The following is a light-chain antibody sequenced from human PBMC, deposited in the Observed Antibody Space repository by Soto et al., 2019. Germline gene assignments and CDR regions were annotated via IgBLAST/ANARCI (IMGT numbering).Light chain of an antibody. CDR1: RSDVGGYNY. V-gene: IGLV2-8*01. CDR2: EVN. Sequence: QSALTQPPSASGSPGQSVTISCTGTRSDVGGYNYVSWYQQHPDKVPKLMIYEVNKRPSGVPDRFSGSKSGNTASLTVSGLQAEDEAHYYCCSYAGSNVVFGGGTKLTVL. CDR3: CSYAGSNVV. J-gene: IGLJ2*01.